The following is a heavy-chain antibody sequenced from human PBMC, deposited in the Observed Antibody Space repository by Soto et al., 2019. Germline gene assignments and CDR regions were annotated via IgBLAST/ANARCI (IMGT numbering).Heavy chain of an antibody. Sequence: GGSLRLSCAASGFTFSSYAMSWVRQAPGKGLEWVSAISGSGGSTYYADSVKGRFTISRDNSKNTLYLQMNSLRAEDTAVYYCAKELNTYYDSYYYYMDVRGKGTTVTVSS. CDR3: AKELNTYYDSYYYYMDV. V-gene: IGHV3-23*01. CDR2: ISGSGGST. D-gene: IGHD3-3*01. CDR1: GFTFSSYA. J-gene: IGHJ6*03.